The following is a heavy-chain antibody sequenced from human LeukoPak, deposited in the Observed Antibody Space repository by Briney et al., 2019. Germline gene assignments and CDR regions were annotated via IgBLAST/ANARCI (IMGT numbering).Heavy chain of an antibody. D-gene: IGHD2-15*01. Sequence: GGSLRLSCAASGFTFSSYAMSWVRHAPGKGLECVSAISGSGGGTYYADSVKGRFTISRDNSKNTLYLQMNSLRAEDTAVYYCARDRRYCSGGSCYPDAFDIWGQGTMVTVSS. J-gene: IGHJ3*02. CDR2: ISGSGGGT. CDR3: ARDRRYCSGGSCYPDAFDI. V-gene: IGHV3-23*01. CDR1: GFTFSSYA.